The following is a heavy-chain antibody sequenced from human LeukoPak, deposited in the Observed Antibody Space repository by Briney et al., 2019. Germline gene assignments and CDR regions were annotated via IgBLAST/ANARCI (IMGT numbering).Heavy chain of an antibody. CDR1: GCTFTSYD. CDR2: MNPNSGNT. D-gene: IGHD3-22*01. J-gene: IGHJ4*02. V-gene: IGHV1-8*01. Sequence: GASVKVSCKASGCTFTSYDINWVRQPTGQGLEWMGWMNPNSGNTGYAQKFQGRVTMTRNTSISTAYMELSSLRSEDTAVYYCARKRKYYYDSSGWSDYWGQGTLVTVSS. CDR3: ARKRKYYYDSSGWSDY.